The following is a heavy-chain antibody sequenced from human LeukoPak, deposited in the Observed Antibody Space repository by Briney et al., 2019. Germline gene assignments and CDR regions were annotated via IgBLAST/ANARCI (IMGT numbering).Heavy chain of an antibody. CDR1: GGTFSSYA. Sequence: GSSVKVSCXASGGTFSSYAISWVRRAPGQGLEWMGRIIPIFGTANYAQKFQGRVTITTDESTSTAYMELSSLRSEDTAVYYCATGPSGSYWVHYFDYWGQGTLVTVSS. D-gene: IGHD1-26*01. CDR3: ATGPSGSYWVHYFDY. CDR2: IIPIFGTA. J-gene: IGHJ4*02. V-gene: IGHV1-69*05.